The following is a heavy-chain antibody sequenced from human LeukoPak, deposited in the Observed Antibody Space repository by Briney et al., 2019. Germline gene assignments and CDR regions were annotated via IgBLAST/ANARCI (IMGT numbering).Heavy chain of an antibody. CDR2: IRYDGSNT. Sequence: PGGSLRLSCAASGFTFSSYGMHWVRQAPGKGLEWVTFIRYDGSNTYYADSVKGRFTISRDNSKNTLYLQMNSLRTEDTAVHYCAKDGYGSGSYFDYWGQGTLVTVSS. J-gene: IGHJ4*02. V-gene: IGHV3-30*02. CDR3: AKDGYGSGSYFDY. D-gene: IGHD3-10*01. CDR1: GFTFSSYG.